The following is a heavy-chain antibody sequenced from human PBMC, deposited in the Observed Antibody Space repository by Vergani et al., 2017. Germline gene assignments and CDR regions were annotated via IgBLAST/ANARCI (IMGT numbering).Heavy chain of an antibody. D-gene: IGHD3-3*02. CDR1: GVSFKTYF. CDR2: VDHSDRP. Sequence: QVQLQQWGATVLKPSETLYLTCAVYGVSFKTYFWNWIRQSPDKGLEWIGEVDHSDRPYYNPSLRGRVTISVDTSKNQISMRLHSVDVADSAIYYCARGRKHFFEAPYDVWVQGSPVTVSS. CDR3: ARGRKHFFEAPYDV. V-gene: IGHV4-34*02. J-gene: IGHJ4*02.